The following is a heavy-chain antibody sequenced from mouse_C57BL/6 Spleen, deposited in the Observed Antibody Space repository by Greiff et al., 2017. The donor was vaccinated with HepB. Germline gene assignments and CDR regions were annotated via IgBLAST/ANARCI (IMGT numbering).Heavy chain of an antibody. Sequence: EVQLQQSGPELVKPGASVKIPCKASGYTFTDYNMDWVKQSHGKSLEWIGDINPNNGGTIYNQKFKGKATLTVDKSSSTAYMELRSLTSEDTAVYYCARSITTVVADAMDYWGQGTSVTVSS. J-gene: IGHJ4*01. CDR3: ARSITTVVADAMDY. CDR2: INPNNGGT. D-gene: IGHD1-1*01. CDR1: GYTFTDYN. V-gene: IGHV1-18*01.